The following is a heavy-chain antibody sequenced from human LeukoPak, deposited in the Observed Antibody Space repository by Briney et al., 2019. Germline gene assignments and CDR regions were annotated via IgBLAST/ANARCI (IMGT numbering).Heavy chain of an antibody. CDR3: ARGVTPDWFDP. Sequence: PGGSLRLSCAASGFTVSSNYMSWVPQAPGKGLEWVSVIYSGGTTYYADSVKGRFTISRDNSKNTLYLQMNRLRAEDTAVYYCARGVTPDWFDPWGQGTLVTVSS. CDR2: IYSGGTT. CDR1: GFTVSSNY. J-gene: IGHJ5*02. V-gene: IGHV3-66*01. D-gene: IGHD2-21*02.